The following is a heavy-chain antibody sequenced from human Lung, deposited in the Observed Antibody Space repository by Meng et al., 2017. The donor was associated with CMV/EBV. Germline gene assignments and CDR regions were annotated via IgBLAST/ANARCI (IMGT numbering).Heavy chain of an antibody. V-gene: IGHV1-18*01. J-gene: IGHJ4*02. CDR2: ISTYHGYT. CDR1: CYSFTIYG. D-gene: IGHD3-22*01. CDR3: ARDGHYDSNGDYDIDY. Sequence: VQVVQSGDELNMPGASVKASWKPSCYSFTIYGIHWVRQAPGQWLEWMAWISTYHGYTDDLERFQGRVTLTTDTSTSTVHMELRSLRFDDTAVYYCARDGHYDSNGDYDIDYWGQGTLVTVSS.